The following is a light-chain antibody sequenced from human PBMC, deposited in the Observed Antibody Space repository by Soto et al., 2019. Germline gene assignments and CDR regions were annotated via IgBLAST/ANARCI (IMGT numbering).Light chain of an antibody. CDR1: QSVSRK. V-gene: IGKV3-15*01. J-gene: IGKJ2*01. CDR2: AAS. CDR3: QQYINWPPTFT. Sequence: EIVMTQSPATLSVSPGERVTLSCRASQSVSRKFTWYQQKPGQAPRLLIYAASTRATGIPARFSGSGSGTEFTLAISSLQSEDFAVYYCQQYINWPPTFTFGQGTKLEIK.